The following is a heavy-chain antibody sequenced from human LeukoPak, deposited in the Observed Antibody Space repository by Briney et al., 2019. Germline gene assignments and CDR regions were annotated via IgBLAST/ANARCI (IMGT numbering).Heavy chain of an antibody. D-gene: IGHD3-22*01. CDR3: ARDLMSSGYYCDY. CDR1: GFTFSSYA. Sequence: GGSLRLSGAASGFTFSSYAMHWVRQAPGKGLEWVAVISYDGSNKYYADSVKGRFTISRDNSKNTLYLQMNSLRAEDTAVYYCARDLMSSGYYCDYWGQGTLVTVSS. CDR2: ISYDGSNK. V-gene: IGHV3-30-3*01. J-gene: IGHJ4*02.